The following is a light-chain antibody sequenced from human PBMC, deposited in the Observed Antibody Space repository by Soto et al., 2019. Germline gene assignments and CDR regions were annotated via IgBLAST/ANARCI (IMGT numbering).Light chain of an antibody. V-gene: IGKV1-5*01. CDR3: KQYNSSPWT. Sequence: DIQMTQSPSTLSASVGDRVTITCRASQRISSWLAWYQQKPGKAPKLLIYDASSLESGVPSRFSGSGSGTEFTLTISSLQPDDFATYYCKQYNSSPWTICQGTKVEIK. J-gene: IGKJ1*01. CDR2: DAS. CDR1: QRISSW.